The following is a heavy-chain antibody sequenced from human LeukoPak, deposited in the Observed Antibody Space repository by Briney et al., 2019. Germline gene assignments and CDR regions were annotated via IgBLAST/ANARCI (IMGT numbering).Heavy chain of an antibody. D-gene: IGHD4-23*01. CDR3: ARPPYGGKYYYGMDV. CDR2: IYPDDSDT. CDR1: GYSFANYW. V-gene: IGHV5-51*01. J-gene: IGHJ6*02. Sequence: GESLKISCKGSGYSFANYWIGWVRQMPGKGLGWMGIIYPDDSDTRYSPSFQGHVTISADKSISTAYLQWSSLKASDTAMYYCARPPYGGKYYYGMDVWGQGTTVTVSS.